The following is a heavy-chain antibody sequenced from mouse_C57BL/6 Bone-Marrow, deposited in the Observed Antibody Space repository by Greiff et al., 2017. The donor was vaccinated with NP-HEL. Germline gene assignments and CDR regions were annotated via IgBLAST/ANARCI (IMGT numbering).Heavy chain of an antibody. V-gene: IGHV1-52*01. CDR3: ARDYYDYDAPGMDY. J-gene: IGHJ4*01. Sequence: QVQLQQPGAELVRPGSSVKLSCKASGYTFTSYWMHWVKQRPIQGLEWIGNIDPSDSETHYNQKFKDKATLTVDKSSSTAYMQLSSLTSEDSAVYYCARDYYDYDAPGMDYWGQGTSVTVSS. D-gene: IGHD2-4*01. CDR1: GYTFTSYW. CDR2: IDPSDSET.